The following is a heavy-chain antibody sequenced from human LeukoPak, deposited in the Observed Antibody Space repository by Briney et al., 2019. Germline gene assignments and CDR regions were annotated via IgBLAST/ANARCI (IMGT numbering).Heavy chain of an antibody. J-gene: IGHJ4*02. V-gene: IGHV3-23*01. Sequence: PGGSLRLSCAASGFSFSNYAMSWVRQAPGKGLEWVSGISSTGGMTYYADSVKGRFSISRDNSKSSLYLHMNSLRAEDTAIYYCAKDVMRCSGGCIWGQGTLVTVSS. CDR3: AKDVMRCSGGCI. CDR1: GFSFSNYA. D-gene: IGHD2-15*01. CDR2: ISSTGGMT.